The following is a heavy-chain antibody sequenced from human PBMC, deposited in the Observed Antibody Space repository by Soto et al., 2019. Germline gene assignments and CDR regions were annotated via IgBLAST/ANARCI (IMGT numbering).Heavy chain of an antibody. Sequence: GASVKVSCKASGYTFTSYAIHWVRQAPGQRLEWMGWINAGNGNKKYSQKFQGRVTITRDTSASTAYMELSSLRSEDTAVYYCARAVGGPTSNLDYWGQGTLVTVSS. V-gene: IGHV1-3*01. CDR1: GYTFTSYA. J-gene: IGHJ4*02. CDR3: ARAVGGPTSNLDY. D-gene: IGHD3-16*01. CDR2: INAGNGNK.